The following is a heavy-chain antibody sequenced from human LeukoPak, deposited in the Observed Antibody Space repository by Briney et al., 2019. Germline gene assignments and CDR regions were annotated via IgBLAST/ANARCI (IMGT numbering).Heavy chain of an antibody. CDR3: ATVGVDAFDI. Sequence: GRSLRLSCAASGFTFSSYAMHWVRQAPGKGLEWVAVIWYGGSNKYYADSVKGRFTISRDNSKNTLYLQMNSLRAEDTAVYYCATVGVDAFDIWGQGTMVTVSS. J-gene: IGHJ3*02. D-gene: IGHD3-10*01. CDR1: GFTFSSYA. CDR2: IWYGGSNK. V-gene: IGHV3-30*04.